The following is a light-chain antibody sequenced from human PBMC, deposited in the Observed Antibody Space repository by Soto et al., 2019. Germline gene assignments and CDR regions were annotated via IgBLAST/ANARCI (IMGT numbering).Light chain of an antibody. CDR3: QQYNTYPWT. CDR2: KAS. V-gene: IGKV1-5*03. J-gene: IGKJ1*01. CDR1: QSINTW. Sequence: DIQMTQSPSTLSASVGDRVTITCRASQSINTWLAWYRQKPGKAPNLLIYKASSLESGVPSRFSGSGSGTEFTLTISSLQPDDFATYYCQQYNTYPWTFGQGTKV.